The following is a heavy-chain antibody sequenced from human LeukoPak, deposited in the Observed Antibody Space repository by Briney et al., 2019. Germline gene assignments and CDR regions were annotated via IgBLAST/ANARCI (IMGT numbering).Heavy chain of an antibody. CDR3: TRAEYDGPRYFDWLPPLLDY. V-gene: IGHV3-49*03. CDR1: GFTFGEYA. Sequence: GGSLRLSCTASGFTFGEYAMSWFRQAPGKGLEWGGVIRSKEYGGTTEYAASAKVRFTISRHDSKSLAYLQMHSPKPEDTAVYYCTRAEYDGPRYFDWLPPLLDYWGQGNLVTVSS. J-gene: IGHJ4*02. CDR2: IRSKEYGGTT. D-gene: IGHD3-9*01.